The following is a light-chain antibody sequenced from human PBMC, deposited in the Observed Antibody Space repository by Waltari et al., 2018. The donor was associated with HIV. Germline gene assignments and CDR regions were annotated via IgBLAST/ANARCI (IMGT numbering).Light chain of an antibody. J-gene: IGLJ2*01. V-gene: IGLV2-14*01. Sequence: QSALAQPASVSGSPGQSITISFTGTSSDVGRYNFVSWYQQHPGKAPKLMIYEVSNRPAGVSYRFSGSKSGNTASLTISGLQAEDDADYYCSSYTNTTTLVLFGGGTKLTVL. CDR3: SSYTNTTTLVL. CDR2: EVS. CDR1: SSDVGRYNF.